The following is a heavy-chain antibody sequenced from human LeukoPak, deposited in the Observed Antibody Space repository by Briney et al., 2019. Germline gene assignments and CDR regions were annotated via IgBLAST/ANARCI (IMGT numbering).Heavy chain of an antibody. J-gene: IGHJ4*02. CDR3: ARYLPVGANCFDY. CDR2: ISSSSTGI. CDR1: GFTFSSYS. Sequence: GGSLRLSCAASGFTFSSYSMNWVRQGPGKGLEGVSYISSSSTGIYYADSVKGRFTISRDNAKNSLYLQMNSLRDEDTAVYYCARYLPVGANCFDYWGQGTLVTVSS. V-gene: IGHV3-48*02. D-gene: IGHD1-26*01.